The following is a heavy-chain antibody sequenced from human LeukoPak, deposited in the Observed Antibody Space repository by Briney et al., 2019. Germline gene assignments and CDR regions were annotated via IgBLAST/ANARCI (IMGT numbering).Heavy chain of an antibody. CDR1: GGSISSGDYY. Sequence: SETLSLTCTVSGGSISSGDYYWSWIRQPPGKGLEWIGYIYYSGSTYYNPSLKSRVTISVDTSKNQFSLKLSSVTAADTAVYYCASIRLGELPQFDYWGQGTLVTVSS. D-gene: IGHD3-16*01. CDR3: ASIRLGELPQFDY. CDR2: IYYSGST. V-gene: IGHV4-30-4*01. J-gene: IGHJ4*02.